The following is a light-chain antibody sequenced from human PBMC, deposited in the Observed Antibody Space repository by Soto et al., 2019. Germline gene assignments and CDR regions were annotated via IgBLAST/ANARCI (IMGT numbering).Light chain of an antibody. CDR3: QKYNGAPVT. CDR2: GAS. CDR1: QDLSLF. Sequence: DIQMTQSQSSLSASVGDRVTITCRASQDLSLFLAWYQQKPGKVHKLLIYGASTLHSGVPSRLSGSGYGTHFALTIRSLQAEDVETYYCQKYNGAPVTFGHATKLAIK. J-gene: IGKJ1*01. V-gene: IGKV1-27*01.